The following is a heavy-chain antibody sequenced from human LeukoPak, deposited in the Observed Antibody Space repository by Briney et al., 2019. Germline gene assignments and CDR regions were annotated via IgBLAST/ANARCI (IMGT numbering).Heavy chain of an antibody. D-gene: IGHD5-24*01. Sequence: SETLSLTCTVSGGSISSSSYYWGWIRQPPGKGLEWIGSIYYSGSTYYNPSLKSRVTISVDTSKNQFSLNLSSVTAADTAVYYCARGMMARNQYYLGYWGQGTLVTVSS. V-gene: IGHV4-39*07. CDR2: IYYSGST. CDR1: GGSISSSSYY. J-gene: IGHJ4*02. CDR3: ARGMMARNQYYLGY.